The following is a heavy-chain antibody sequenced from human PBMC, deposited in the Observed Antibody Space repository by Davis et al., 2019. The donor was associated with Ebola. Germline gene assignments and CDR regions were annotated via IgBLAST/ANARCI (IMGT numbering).Heavy chain of an antibody. J-gene: IGHJ4*02. CDR1: GYTFINYG. CDR3: ARGEGAPDL. CDR2: IRTYDGNT. D-gene: IGHD1-26*01. V-gene: IGHV1-18*04. Sequence: AASVKVSCKASGYTFINYGITWVRQAPGQSLEWLGWIRTYDGNTNYAQKLQDRVTMTTDTSTTTVFMELTNLRSDDTAVYWCARGEGAPDLWGQGTLVTVSS.